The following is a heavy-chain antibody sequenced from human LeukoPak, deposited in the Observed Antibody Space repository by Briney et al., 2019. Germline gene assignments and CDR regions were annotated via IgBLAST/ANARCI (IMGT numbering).Heavy chain of an antibody. CDR2: ISHSGST. D-gene: IGHD1-26*01. V-gene: IGHV4-38-2*02. J-gene: IGHJ5*02. Sequence: SETLSLTCTVSGYSISSGYYWGWIRQPPGKGLEWIGSISHSGSTYYKPSLKSRVTISVDTSKNQFSLKLRSVTAADTAVYYCARDPSGSFFNWFDPWGQGTLVTVSS. CDR3: ARDPSGSFFNWFDP. CDR1: GYSISSGYY.